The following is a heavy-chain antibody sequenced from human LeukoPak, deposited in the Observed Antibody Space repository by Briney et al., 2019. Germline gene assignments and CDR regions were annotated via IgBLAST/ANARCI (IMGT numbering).Heavy chain of an antibody. CDR2: IIPIFGTA. CDR1: GGTFSSYA. J-gene: IGHJ5*02. CDR3: ARVGAAPNWFDP. V-gene: IGHV1-69*13. D-gene: IGHD6-13*01. Sequence: VASVKVSCKASGGTFSSYAISWVRQAPGQGLEWMGGIIPIFGTANYAQKFQGRVTITADESTSTDYMELSSLRSEDTAVYYCARVGAAPNWFDPWGQGTLVTVSS.